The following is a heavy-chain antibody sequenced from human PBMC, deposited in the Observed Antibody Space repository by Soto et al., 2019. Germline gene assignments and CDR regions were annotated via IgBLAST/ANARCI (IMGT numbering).Heavy chain of an antibody. CDR2: IWYDGSNK. Sequence: QVQLVESGGGVVQPGRSLRLSCAASGFTFSSYGMHWVRQAPGKGLEWVAVIWYDGSNKYYADSVKGRFIISRDNSKNTLYLQMNSLRAEDTAVYYCARDDYYDSSGYQDYWGQGTLVTVSS. CDR3: ARDDYYDSSGYQDY. V-gene: IGHV3-33*01. J-gene: IGHJ4*02. D-gene: IGHD3-22*01. CDR1: GFTFSSYG.